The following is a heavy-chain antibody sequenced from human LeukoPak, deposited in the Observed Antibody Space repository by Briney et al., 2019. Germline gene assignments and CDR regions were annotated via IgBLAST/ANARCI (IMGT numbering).Heavy chain of an antibody. CDR1: GYTFTGYY. D-gene: IGHD2-15*01. CDR3: ARSETYCSGGSCYSFDY. CDR2: INPNSGGT. V-gene: IGHV1-2*02. Sequence: ASVKVPCKASGYTFTGYYMHWVRQAPGQGLEWMGWINPNSGGTNYAQKFQGRVTMTRDTSISTAYMELSRLRSDDTAVYYCARSETYCSGGSCYSFDYWGQGTLVTVSS. J-gene: IGHJ4*02.